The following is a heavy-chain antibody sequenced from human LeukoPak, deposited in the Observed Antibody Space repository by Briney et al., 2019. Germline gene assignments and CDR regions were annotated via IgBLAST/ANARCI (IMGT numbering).Heavy chain of an antibody. Sequence: PSETLSLTCTVSGGSISSSSYYWGWIRQPPGRGRLGMGGTYLSGRTYYNPSLKSRVTISVDTSKNQFSLKLSSVTAADTAVYYCARVNCGGDCYIPGDYYYYMDVWGKGTTVTVSS. V-gene: IGHV4-39*01. CDR1: GGSISSSSYY. D-gene: IGHD2-21*01. CDR2: TYLSGRT. J-gene: IGHJ6*03. CDR3: ARVNCGGDCYIPGDYYYYMDV.